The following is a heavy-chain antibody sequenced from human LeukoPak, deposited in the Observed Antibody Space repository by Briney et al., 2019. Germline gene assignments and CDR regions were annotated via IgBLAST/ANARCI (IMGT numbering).Heavy chain of an antibody. V-gene: IGHV3-33*01. CDR1: GFTFSNYG. D-gene: IGHD6-19*01. J-gene: IGHJ4*02. Sequence: PGGSLRLSCAASGFTFSNYGMHWVRQAPGKGLEWVAVIWYDGSNKYYADSVKGRFIISRDNSKNTLDLQMNDLRAEDTAVYYGARLSHPGVAVADWGQGTLVTVSS. CDR3: ARLSHPGVAVAD. CDR2: IWYDGSNK.